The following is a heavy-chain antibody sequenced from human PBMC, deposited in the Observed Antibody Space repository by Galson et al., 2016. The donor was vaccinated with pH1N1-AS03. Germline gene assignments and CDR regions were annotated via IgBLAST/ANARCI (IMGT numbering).Heavy chain of an antibody. J-gene: IGHJ6*03. D-gene: IGHD2-2*01. CDR3: AKGNYQLLNYYYYMDV. CDR2: IIPVFGTT. CDR1: GGSFSTYA. Sequence: SVKVSCKASGGSFSTYATTWVRQAPGQGLEWMGGIIPVFGTTSFAQKFQDRVSITADESTSTAFMELSSLRSEDTAVYYCAKGNYQLLNYYYYMDVWGKGTTVTVSS. V-gene: IGHV1-69*13.